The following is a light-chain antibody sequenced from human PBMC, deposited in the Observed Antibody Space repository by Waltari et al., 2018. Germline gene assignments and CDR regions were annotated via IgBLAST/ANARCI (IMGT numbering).Light chain of an antibody. CDR3: QQYGSPLWS. J-gene: IGKJ1*01. CDR1: QTLSSSY. Sequence: EIVLPQSPDTLSLSPGERATLPCRASQTLSSSYLAWYQQKPGQAPRLLIYRTSSRATGIPDRFSGSGSGTDFSLTINRLEPEDSAVYYCQQYGSPLWSFGQGTKVEIK. CDR2: RTS. V-gene: IGKV3-20*01.